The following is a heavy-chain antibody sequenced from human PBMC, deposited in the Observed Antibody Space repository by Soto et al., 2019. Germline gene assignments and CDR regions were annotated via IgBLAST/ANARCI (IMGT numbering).Heavy chain of an antibody. CDR2: IYYSGST. CDR1: GGSISSGDYY. J-gene: IGHJ4*02. CDR3: AIVGKSSVYFDT. D-gene: IGHD1-26*01. Sequence: SETLSLTCTVTGGSISSGDYYWSWIRQPPGKGLEWIGYIYYSGSTYYNPSLKSRVTISVDTSKNQFSLKLSSGTAAGTAVYYCAIVGKSSVYFDTRGQET. V-gene: IGHV4-30-4*01.